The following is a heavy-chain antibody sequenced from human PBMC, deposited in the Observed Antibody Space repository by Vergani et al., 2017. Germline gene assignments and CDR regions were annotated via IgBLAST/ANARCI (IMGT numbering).Heavy chain of an antibody. Sequence: EVRLLESGGGLVQPGGSLRLSCVASGFTFTELGLNWVRPAPGEGLEWVSGISGQNFRTHYADSVKGRFTISRDDSKNPVYFQMNSLRAEDTALYYCAKDSGSSTSCLIDYWGQGTLVTVSS. CDR2: ISGQNFRT. CDR1: GFTFTELG. D-gene: IGHD2-2*01. J-gene: IGHJ4*02. CDR3: AKDSGSSTSCLIDY. V-gene: IGHV3-23*01.